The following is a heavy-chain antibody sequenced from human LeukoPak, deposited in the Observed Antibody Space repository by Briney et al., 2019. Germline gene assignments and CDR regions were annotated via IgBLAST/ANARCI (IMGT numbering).Heavy chain of an antibody. CDR1: GFTFSSYW. V-gene: IGHV3-7*01. J-gene: IGHJ4*02. Sequence: GGSLRLSCAASGFTFSSYWMSWVRQAPGKGLEWVANIKQDGSEKNYVDSLKGRFTISRDNAKNSLYLQMNSLRAEDTAVYYCAREPGGYNYGTDYWGQGTLVTVSS. D-gene: IGHD5-18*01. CDR3: AREPGGYNYGTDY. CDR2: IKQDGSEK.